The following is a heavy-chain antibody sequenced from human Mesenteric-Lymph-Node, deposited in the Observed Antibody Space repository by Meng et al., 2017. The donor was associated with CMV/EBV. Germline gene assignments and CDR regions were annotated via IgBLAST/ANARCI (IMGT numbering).Heavy chain of an antibody. CDR1: GGTFSSYA. CDR2: ISVYNGNT. Sequence: ASVKVSCKASGGTFSSYAITWVRQAPGQGLEWMGWISVYNGNTNYAPKLQGRVTMTTDTSTGTAYMELTSLRSDDTAVYYCARDKICGATSCYNWFDPWGQGTLVTVSS. D-gene: IGHD2-2*01. J-gene: IGHJ5*02. CDR3: ARDKICGATSCYNWFDP. V-gene: IGHV1-18*01.